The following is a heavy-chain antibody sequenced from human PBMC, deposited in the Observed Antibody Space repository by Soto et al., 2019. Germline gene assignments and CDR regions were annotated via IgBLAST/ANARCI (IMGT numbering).Heavy chain of an antibody. J-gene: IGHJ1*01. CDR3: ASPPLYYDILTGYYTLYFQH. CDR1: GFTFSSYG. D-gene: IGHD3-9*01. V-gene: IGHV3-33*01. CDR2: IWYGGSNK. Sequence: GGSLRLSCAASGFTFSSYGMHWVRQAPGKGLEWVAVIWYGGSNKYYADSVKGRFTISRDNSKNTLYLKMNSLRAEDTAVYYCASPPLYYDILTGYYTLYFQHWGQGTLVTVSS.